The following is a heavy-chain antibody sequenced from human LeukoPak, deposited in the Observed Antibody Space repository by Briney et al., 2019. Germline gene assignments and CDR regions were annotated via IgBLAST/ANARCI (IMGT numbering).Heavy chain of an antibody. D-gene: IGHD3-3*01. CDR1: GFTFSSYS. V-gene: IGHV3-21*01. Sequence: KTGGSLRLSCAASGFTFSSYSMNWVRQAPGKGLEWVSSISSSSSYIYYADSVKGRFTISRDNAKHSLYLRMNSLRAEDTAVYYCARDRGFGVVGDTFDIWGQGTMVTVSS. CDR2: ISSSSSYI. J-gene: IGHJ3*02. CDR3: ARDRGFGVVGDTFDI.